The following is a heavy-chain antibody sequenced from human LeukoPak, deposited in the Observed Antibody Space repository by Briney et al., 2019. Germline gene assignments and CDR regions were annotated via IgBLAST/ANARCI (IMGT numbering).Heavy chain of an antibody. D-gene: IGHD2-15*01. CDR2: IYYSGST. CDR1: GGSISSYY. Sequence: SETLSLTCTVSGGSISSYYWSWIRQPPGKGLQWIGYIYYSGSTNYNPSLKSRVTISVDTSKNQFSLKLSSVTAADTAVYYCARGARGIFDYWGQGTLVTVSS. V-gene: IGHV4-59*01. J-gene: IGHJ4*02. CDR3: ARGARGIFDY.